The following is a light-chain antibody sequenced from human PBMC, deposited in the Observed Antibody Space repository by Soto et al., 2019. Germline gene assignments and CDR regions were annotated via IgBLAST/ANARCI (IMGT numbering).Light chain of an antibody. V-gene: IGKV3-20*01. Sequence: EIVLTQSPGTLSLSPGERATLSCRASQSVSSNYLAWYQQKPGQAPRLLIYGASSRATGIPDRFSGSGSGTDFTLTISTLEPEGFAVYYCQQYDSSPLTFGGGTKVEIK. CDR3: QQYDSSPLT. CDR1: QSVSSNY. J-gene: IGKJ4*01. CDR2: GAS.